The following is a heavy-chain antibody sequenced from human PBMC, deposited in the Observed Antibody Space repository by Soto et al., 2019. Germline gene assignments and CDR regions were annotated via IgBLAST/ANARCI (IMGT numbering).Heavy chain of an antibody. CDR1: GYTFTSYG. CDR3: ARKWYSSGWYGWFDP. D-gene: IGHD6-19*01. J-gene: IGHJ5*02. V-gene: IGHV1-18*01. CDR2: ISAYNGNT. Sequence: QVQLVQSGAEVKKPGASVKVSCKASGYTFTSYGISWVRQAPGQGREWMGWISAYNGNTNYAQKLQSRVTMTTDTSTSTAYMELRSLRSDDTAVYYCARKWYSSGWYGWFDPWGQGTLVTVSS.